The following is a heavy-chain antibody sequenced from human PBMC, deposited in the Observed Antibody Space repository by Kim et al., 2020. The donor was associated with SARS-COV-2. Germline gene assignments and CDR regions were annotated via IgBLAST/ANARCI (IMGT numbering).Heavy chain of an antibody. D-gene: IGHD1-1*01. CDR1: GGTFSSYA. Sequence: SVKVSCKASGGTFSSYAISWVRQAPGQGLEWMGRIIPILGIANYAQKFQGRVTITAAKSTSTAYMELSSLRSEDTAVYYCARDTTGRVGVFDYWGQGTLVTVSS. J-gene: IGHJ4*02. V-gene: IGHV1-69*04. CDR2: IIPILGIA. CDR3: ARDTTGRVGVFDY.